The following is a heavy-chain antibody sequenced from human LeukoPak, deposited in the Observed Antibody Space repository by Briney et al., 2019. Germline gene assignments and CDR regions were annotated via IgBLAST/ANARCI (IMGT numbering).Heavy chain of an antibody. D-gene: IGHD3-22*01. J-gene: IGHJ4*02. CDR2: IYSGGST. Sequence: PGGSLRLSCAASGFTVSSNYMSWVRQAPGKGLEWVSVIYSGGSTYYADSVKGRFTISRDNSKNTLYLQMNSLRAEDTAVYYCARDYYDSSGYYYISYYFDYWGQGTLVTVSS. CDR1: GFTVSSNY. CDR3: ARDYYDSSGYYYISYYFDY. V-gene: IGHV3-53*01.